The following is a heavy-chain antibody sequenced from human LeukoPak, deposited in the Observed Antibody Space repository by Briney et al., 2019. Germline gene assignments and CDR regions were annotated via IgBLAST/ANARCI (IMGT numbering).Heavy chain of an antibody. J-gene: IGHJ4*02. CDR1: GFTFSTYW. D-gene: IGHD1-26*01. Sequence: GGSLRLSCAASGFTFSTYWMTWVRQAPGKGLEWVANIKQDGSVKYYVDSVKGRFTLSRDNSKNSLYLQMDSLRAEDTAVYYRVKDERSGSYIYWGQGTLVTVSS. CDR3: VKDERSGSYIY. CDR2: IKQDGSVK. V-gene: IGHV3-7*01.